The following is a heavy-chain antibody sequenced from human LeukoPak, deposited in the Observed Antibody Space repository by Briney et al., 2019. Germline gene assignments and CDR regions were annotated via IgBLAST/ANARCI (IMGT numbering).Heavy chain of an antibody. Sequence: PSETLSLTCTVSGGSISNYYWNWIRQPPGKGLEWIGDIYYNGITNSNPSLKSRVTISLDTSKNQISLNLNSVTAADTAEYYCARSFPGYYFDDWGQGTLVTVSS. D-gene: IGHD3-10*01. CDR3: ARSFPGYYFDD. CDR1: GGSISNYY. CDR2: IYYNGIT. J-gene: IGHJ4*02. V-gene: IGHV4-59*01.